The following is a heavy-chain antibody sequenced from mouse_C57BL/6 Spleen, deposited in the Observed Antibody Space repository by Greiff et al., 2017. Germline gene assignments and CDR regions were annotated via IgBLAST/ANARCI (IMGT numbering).Heavy chain of an antibody. CDR3: ARYETGTSNYFDY. V-gene: IGHV1-55*01. CDR2: IYPGSGST. Sequence: QVQLQQPGAELVKPGASVKMSCKASGYTFTSYWITWVKQRPGQGLEWIGDIYPGSGSTNYNEKFKSKATLTVYTSSSTAYMQLSSLTSEDSAVYYCARYETGTSNYFDYWGQGTTLTVSS. D-gene: IGHD4-1*01. CDR1: GYTFTSYW. J-gene: IGHJ2*01.